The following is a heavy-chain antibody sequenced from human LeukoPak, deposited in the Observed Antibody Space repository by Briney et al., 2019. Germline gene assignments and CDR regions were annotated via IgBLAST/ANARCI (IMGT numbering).Heavy chain of an antibody. V-gene: IGHV3-48*03. J-gene: IGHJ4*02. D-gene: IGHD3-16*02. Sequence: GSLRLSCAASGFTFSSYEMNWVRQAPGKGLEGVSYPSSSGTTISYADSVKGRFPMHRENPKNSLYQPMNSLRAEDTAVYYCAGGNDYVWGSYRPGFYWGQGTLVTVAS. CDR1: GFTFSSYE. CDR2: PSSSGTTI. CDR3: AGGNDYVWGSYRPGFY.